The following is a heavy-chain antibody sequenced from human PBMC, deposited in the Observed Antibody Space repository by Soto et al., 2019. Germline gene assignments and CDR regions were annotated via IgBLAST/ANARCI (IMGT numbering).Heavy chain of an antibody. CDR1: GGTFSSCA. D-gene: IGHD3-3*01. CDR3: ASNQQPYTIFGVVITYYFDY. J-gene: IGHJ4*02. CDR2: IIPIFGTA. V-gene: IGHV1-69*13. Sequence: VASVKVSCKASGGTFSSCAISWVRQATGQGLEWMGGIIPIFGTANYAQKFQGRVTITADESTSTAYMELSSLRSEDTAVYYCASNQQPYTIFGVVITYYFDYWGQGTLVTVSS.